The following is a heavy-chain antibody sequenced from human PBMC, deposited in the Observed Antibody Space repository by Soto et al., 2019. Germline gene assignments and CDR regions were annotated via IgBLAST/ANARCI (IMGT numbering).Heavy chain of an antibody. D-gene: IGHD6-19*01. J-gene: IGHJ4*02. V-gene: IGHV1-69*13. CDR1: GGTFSSYA. CDR3: ARAVAVPDDFDY. CDR2: IVPIFGTA. Sequence: ASVKVSCKASGGTFSSYAISWVRQAPGQGLEWMGGIVPIFGTANYAQKFQGRVTITADESTSTAYMELSSLRSEDTAVYYCARAVAVPDDFDYWGQGTLVTVSS.